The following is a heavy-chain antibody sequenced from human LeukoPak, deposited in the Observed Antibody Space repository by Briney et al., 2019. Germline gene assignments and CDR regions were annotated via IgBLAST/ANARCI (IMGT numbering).Heavy chain of an antibody. J-gene: IGHJ4*02. Sequence: PGGSLRLSCAASGFTFISYWMSWVRQAPGKGLEWVANMNQDGSEKYYVDSVKGRFTISRDNAKNPLYLQMNSLRAEDTAVYYCARPRPGYYFDYWGQGTLVTVSS. CDR1: GFTFISYW. CDR2: MNQDGSEK. V-gene: IGHV3-7*04. CDR3: ARPRPGYYFDY.